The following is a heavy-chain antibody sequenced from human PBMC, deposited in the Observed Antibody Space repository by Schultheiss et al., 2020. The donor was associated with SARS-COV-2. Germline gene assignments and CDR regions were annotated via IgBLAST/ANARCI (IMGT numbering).Heavy chain of an antibody. V-gene: IGHV3-33*08. D-gene: IGHD2-2*01. J-gene: IGHJ4*02. Sequence: GGSLRLSCAATQFTFSSYGMHWVRQAPGKGLEWVAVIWYDGSNKYYADSVKGRFTISRDNSKNTLYLQMNSLRAEDTAVYYCARGGAIVVVPAALDYWGQGTLVTVSS. CDR2: IWYDGSNK. CDR1: QFTFSSYG. CDR3: ARGGAIVVVPAALDY.